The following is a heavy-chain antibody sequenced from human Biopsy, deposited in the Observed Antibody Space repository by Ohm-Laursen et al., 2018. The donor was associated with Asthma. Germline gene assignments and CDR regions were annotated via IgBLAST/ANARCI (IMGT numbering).Heavy chain of an antibody. CDR1: GFTFSDYY. Sequence: SLRLSCAASGFTFSDYYMSWIRQVPGKGLEWISYINGKSNSIEYADSVKGRFTISRDNAKNSLYLQMNSLRAEDTAVYYCARGDWYGSASNGYWGQGTLVTVSA. D-gene: IGHD6-6*01. CDR3: ARGDWYGSASNGY. V-gene: IGHV3-11*01. J-gene: IGHJ4*02. CDR2: INGKSNSI.